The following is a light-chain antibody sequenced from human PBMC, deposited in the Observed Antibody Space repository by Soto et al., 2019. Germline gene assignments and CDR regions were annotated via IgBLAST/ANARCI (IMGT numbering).Light chain of an antibody. Sequence: QCMLTQPPSASGSRGQSVTISCTGTTNDIGAYEFVSWYQHHPGKAPKLIIYEVVQRPSGVPDRFSGSKSGNTASLTVSGLQAADEADYYCKSYAGSNTYVFGTGTKVTVL. V-gene: IGLV2-8*01. CDR3: KSYAGSNTYV. CDR1: TNDIGAYEF. CDR2: EVV. J-gene: IGLJ1*01.